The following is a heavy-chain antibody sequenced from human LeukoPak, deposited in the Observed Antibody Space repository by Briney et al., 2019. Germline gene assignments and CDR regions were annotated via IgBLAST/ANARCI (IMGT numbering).Heavy chain of an antibody. V-gene: IGHV3-23*01. Sequence: GGSLGLSCAASGFTFSNFAMMWVRQAPGTGLKWVSTITGYGATFYADSVRGRFTIFRDTSMNTLFLQMNSLGAEDTAVYYCAKGAAAGKVDWFDPWGQGTLVTVSS. CDR1: GFTFSNFA. J-gene: IGHJ5*02. CDR2: ITGYGAT. D-gene: IGHD6-13*01. CDR3: AKGAAAGKVDWFDP.